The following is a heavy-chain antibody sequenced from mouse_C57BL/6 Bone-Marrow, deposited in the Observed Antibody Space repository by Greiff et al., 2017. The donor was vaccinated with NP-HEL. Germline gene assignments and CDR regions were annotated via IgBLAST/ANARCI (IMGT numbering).Heavy chain of an antibody. CDR2: ISDGGSYT. CDR1: GFTFSSYA. CDR3: ARDSAPITTVVATEAY. D-gene: IGHD1-1*01. J-gene: IGHJ3*01. V-gene: IGHV5-4*01. Sequence: EVQRVESGGGLVKPGGSLKLSCAASGFTFSSYAMSWVRQPPEKRLEWVATISDGGSYTYYPANVQGRFPLPRDNTKNNMYLQMSHLKSEDTAMYYCARDSAPITTVVATEAYWGQGTLVTVAA.